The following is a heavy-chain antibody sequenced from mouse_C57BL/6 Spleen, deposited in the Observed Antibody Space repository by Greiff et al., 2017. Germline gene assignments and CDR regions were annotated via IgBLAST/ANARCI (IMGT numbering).Heavy chain of an antibody. V-gene: IGHV5-4*01. Sequence: EVKLMESGGGLVKPGGSLKLSCAASGFTFSSYAMSWVRQTPEKRLEWVATISDGGSYTYYPDNVKGRFTISRDNAKNNLYLQMSHLKSEDTAMYYCARDRGTTVVAEGYYFDYWGQGTTLTVSS. J-gene: IGHJ2*01. CDR3: ARDRGTTVVAEGYYFDY. CDR2: ISDGGSYT. CDR1: GFTFSSYA. D-gene: IGHD1-1*01.